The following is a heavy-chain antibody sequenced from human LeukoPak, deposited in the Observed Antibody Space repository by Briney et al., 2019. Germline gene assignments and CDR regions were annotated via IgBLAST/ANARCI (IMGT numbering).Heavy chain of an antibody. CDR2: IYPGDSDT. Sequence: GESLKISCKGSGYSFTSHWIGWVRQMPGKGLEWMGIIYPGDSDTRYSPSFQGQVTISADKSISTAYLQWSSLKASDTAMYYCARRVIAVAGMGTFDYWGQGTLVTVSS. CDR1: GYSFTSHW. J-gene: IGHJ4*02. V-gene: IGHV5-51*01. CDR3: ARRVIAVAGMGTFDY. D-gene: IGHD6-19*01.